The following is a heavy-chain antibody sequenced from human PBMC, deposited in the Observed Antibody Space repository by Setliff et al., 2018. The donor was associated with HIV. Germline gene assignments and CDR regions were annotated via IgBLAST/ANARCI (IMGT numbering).Heavy chain of an antibody. Sequence: GASVKVSCKASGYIFTDYFLHWVRQAPGQGLEWMGWISPHNADKNIPRKFRGRVTLTRDTSISTAYMELSSLRSEDTAVYYCAADEGIVGATRPYYYYYMDVWGKGTTVTVSS. J-gene: IGHJ6*03. D-gene: IGHD1-26*01. CDR1: GYIFTDYF. V-gene: IGHV1-2*02. CDR2: ISPHNADK. CDR3: AADEGIVGATRPYYYYYMDV.